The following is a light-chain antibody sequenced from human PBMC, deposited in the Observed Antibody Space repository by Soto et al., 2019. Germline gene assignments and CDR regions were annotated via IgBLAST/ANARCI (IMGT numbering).Light chain of an antibody. CDR2: GAS. Sequence: EIVLTQSPGTLSLSPGERVTLSCRASQSVSSGYLAWYQRKPGQAPRLVIYGASSRPTGIPDRFSGSGSGTDFTLTISRLEPEDFAVYYCQQYATSPRLTVGGGTKVDIK. V-gene: IGKV3-20*01. CDR1: QSVSSGY. CDR3: QQYATSPRLT. J-gene: IGKJ4*01.